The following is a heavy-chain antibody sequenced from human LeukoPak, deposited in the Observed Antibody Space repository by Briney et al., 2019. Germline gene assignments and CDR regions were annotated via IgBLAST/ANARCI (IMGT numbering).Heavy chain of an antibody. Sequence: GGPLRLSCAASGFTFSSYEMNWVRQAPGKGLEWVSYISSSGRTIYYADSVKGRFTISRDNSKNSLYLQMNSLRTEDTALYYCAKGDVDSPMNFYHWGQGTLVTVSS. J-gene: IGHJ4*02. V-gene: IGHV3-48*03. D-gene: IGHD5-18*01. CDR3: AKGDVDSPMNFYH. CDR1: GFTFSSYE. CDR2: ISSSGRTI.